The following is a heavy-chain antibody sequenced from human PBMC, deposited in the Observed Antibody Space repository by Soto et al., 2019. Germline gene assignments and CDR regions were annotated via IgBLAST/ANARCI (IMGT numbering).Heavy chain of an antibody. CDR3: ARVVRYCSSTSCYADDAFDI. J-gene: IGHJ3*02. V-gene: IGHV1-3*01. CDR2: INAGNGNT. CDR1: GYTFTSYA. D-gene: IGHD2-2*01. Sequence: ASVKVSCKASGYTFTSYAMHWVRQAPGQRLEWMGWINAGNGNTKYSQKFQGRVTITRDTSASTAYMALSSLRSEDTAVYYCARVVRYCSSTSCYADDAFDIWGQGTMVTVSS.